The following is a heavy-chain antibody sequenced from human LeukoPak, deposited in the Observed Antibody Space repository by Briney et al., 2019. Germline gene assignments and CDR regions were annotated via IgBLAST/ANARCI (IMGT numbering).Heavy chain of an antibody. J-gene: IGHJ1*01. CDR2: ISGSGGST. V-gene: IGHV3-23*01. Sequence: PGGSLRLSCAASGFTFSSYAMSWVRQAPGEGLEWVSAISGSGGSTYYADSVKGRFTISRDNSKNTLYLQMNSLRAEDTAVYYCAKSGRVGVPEIRPEYFRHWGQGTLVTVSS. CDR3: AKSGRVGVPEIRPEYFRH. CDR1: GFTFSSYA. D-gene: IGHD2-15*01.